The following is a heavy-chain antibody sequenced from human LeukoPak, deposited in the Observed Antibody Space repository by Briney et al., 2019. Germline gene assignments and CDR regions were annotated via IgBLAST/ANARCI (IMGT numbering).Heavy chain of an antibody. J-gene: IGHJ5*02. CDR1: GGSFSAYY. V-gene: IGHV4-34*01. CDR2: INHSGSA. D-gene: IGHD6-13*01. CDR3: AGYLWAAATTWFDP. Sequence: PSETLSLTCAVYGGSFSAYYWSWLRQPPGKGLEWIGEINHSGSANYNPSLKSRVTISVDTSKNQFFLILISVTAADAAVYYCAGYLWAAATTWFDPWGQGILVTVSS.